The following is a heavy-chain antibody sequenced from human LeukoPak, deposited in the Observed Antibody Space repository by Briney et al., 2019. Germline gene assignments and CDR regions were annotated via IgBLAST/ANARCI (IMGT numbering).Heavy chain of an antibody. V-gene: IGHV3-7*03. CDR3: AKVPPSGRSGYYYDAFDI. J-gene: IGHJ3*02. CDR1: GFTFSSYA. Sequence: GRSLRLSCAASGFTFSSYAMHWVRQAPGKGLEWVANIKQDGSEKYYVDSVKGRFTISRDNAKNSLYLQMNSLRAEDTAVYYCAKVPPSGRSGYYYDAFDIWGQGTMVTVSS. D-gene: IGHD3-3*01. CDR2: IKQDGSEK.